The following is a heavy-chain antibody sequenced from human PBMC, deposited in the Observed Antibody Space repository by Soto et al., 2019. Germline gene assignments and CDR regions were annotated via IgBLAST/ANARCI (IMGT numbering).Heavy chain of an antibody. CDR3: ARVPDGNYDFWSGSKKIDY. J-gene: IGHJ4*02. V-gene: IGHV1-18*01. Sequence: ASVKVSCKASGYTFSSFGINWVRQAPGQGLEWVGWVSVYNDDTKYAQNFQGRVSLTTDTSTSTTYMEVGSLRSDDTAVYYCARVPDGNYDFWSGSKKIDYWGQGTLVTVSS. CDR1: GYTFSSFG. D-gene: IGHD3-3*01. CDR2: VSVYNDDT.